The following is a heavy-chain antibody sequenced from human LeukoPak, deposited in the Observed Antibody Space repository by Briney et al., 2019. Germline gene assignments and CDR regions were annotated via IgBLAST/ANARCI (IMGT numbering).Heavy chain of an antibody. Sequence: SETLSLTCTVSGGSIGSSSYYWGWIRQPPGKGLEWIGSIYYSGSIYYNPSLKSRVTISVDTSKNQFSLKLSSVTAADTAVYYCARRNYGSYYFDYWGQGTLVTVSS. CDR3: ARRNYGSYYFDY. V-gene: IGHV4-39*01. J-gene: IGHJ4*02. CDR2: IYYSGSI. D-gene: IGHD3-10*01. CDR1: GGSIGSSSYY.